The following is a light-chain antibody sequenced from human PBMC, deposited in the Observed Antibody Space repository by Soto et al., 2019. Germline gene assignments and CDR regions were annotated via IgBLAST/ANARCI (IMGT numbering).Light chain of an antibody. Sequence: QSVLTQPPSASGAPGQRVTISCSGSSSNIGSNIVNWYQQLPGTAPKLLIYTNNQRPSGVRDRFSGSRSGTSASLAISGLQSEDEADYYCAAWDDSLNGFVFGTGTKVTVL. V-gene: IGLV1-44*01. CDR1: SSNIGSNI. CDR3: AAWDDSLNGFV. J-gene: IGLJ1*01. CDR2: TNN.